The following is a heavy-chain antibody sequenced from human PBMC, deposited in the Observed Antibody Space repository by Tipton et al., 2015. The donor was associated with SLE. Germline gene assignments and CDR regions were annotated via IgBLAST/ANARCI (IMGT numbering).Heavy chain of an antibody. J-gene: IGHJ6*02. D-gene: IGHD1-7*01. V-gene: IGHV4-4*08. CDR1: GGSISNYY. CDR2: VYTSGST. CDR3: ARRRGSANWYSRYGLDV. Sequence: TLSLTCTVSGGSISNYYWSWIRQTPGKGLEWIGYVYTSGSTIYNPSLKSRVTISVDTSKNQVSLKLNSVTAADTAVYYCARRRGSANWYSRYGLDVWGQGTTVTVSS.